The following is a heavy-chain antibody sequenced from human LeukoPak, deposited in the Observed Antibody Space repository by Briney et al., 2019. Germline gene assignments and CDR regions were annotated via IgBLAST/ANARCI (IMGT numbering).Heavy chain of an antibody. D-gene: IGHD3-22*01. CDR1: GGSFSGYY. J-gene: IGHJ4*02. CDR2: INHSGST. V-gene: IGHV4-34*01. Sequence: SETLSLTCAVYGGSFSGYYWSWIRQPPEKGLEWIGEINHSGSTNYNPSLKSRVTISVDTSKNQFSLKLSSVTAADTAVYYCARGGPWYYYDSSGYYGRWGQGTLVTVSS. CDR3: ARGGPWYYYDSSGYYGR.